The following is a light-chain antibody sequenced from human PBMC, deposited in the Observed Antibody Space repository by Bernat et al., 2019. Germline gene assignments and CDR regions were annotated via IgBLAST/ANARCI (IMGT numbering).Light chain of an antibody. J-gene: IGLJ2*01. CDR3: TSFAGSNNLVV. Sequence: QSALTQPPSASGSPGQSVTISCTGTSSDVGSYNYVSWYQQHPGKAPRLIIEEVTKRPSGVPDRFSGSKSGNTASLTVSGLQAEDEADYYCTSFAGSNNLVVFGGVTKLTVL. CDR2: EVT. CDR1: SSDVGSYNY. V-gene: IGLV2-8*01.